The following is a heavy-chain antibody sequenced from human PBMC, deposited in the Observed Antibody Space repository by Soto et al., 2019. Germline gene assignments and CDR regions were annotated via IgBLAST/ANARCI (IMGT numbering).Heavy chain of an antibody. CDR3: ARDYQQWPDAFDI. D-gene: IGHD6-19*01. J-gene: IGHJ3*02. Sequence: EVQLVESGGGLVKPGGSLRLSCAASGFTFSSYSMNWVRQAPGKGLEWVSSISSSSSYIYYADSVKGRFTISRDNAKNSLYLQMNSLIAEDTAVYYCARDYQQWPDAFDIWGQGTMVTVSS. CDR2: ISSSSSYI. V-gene: IGHV3-21*01. CDR1: GFTFSSYS.